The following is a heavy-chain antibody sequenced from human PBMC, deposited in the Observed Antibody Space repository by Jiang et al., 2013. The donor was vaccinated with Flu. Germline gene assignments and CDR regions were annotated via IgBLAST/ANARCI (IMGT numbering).Heavy chain of an antibody. J-gene: IGHJ4*02. V-gene: IGHV4-39*02. CDR3: ARRSSGGVTGDPIDY. Sequence: TCTVSGGSIRTSSYCWGWIRQPPGKGLEWIASIYSSGTTYFNPSLKGRVTISVDTSRNHFSLNVSSVTAADTAVYYCARRSSGGVTGDPIDYWGQGTLVTVSS. CDR1: GGSIRTSSYC. CDR2: IYSSGTT. D-gene: IGHD3-9*01.